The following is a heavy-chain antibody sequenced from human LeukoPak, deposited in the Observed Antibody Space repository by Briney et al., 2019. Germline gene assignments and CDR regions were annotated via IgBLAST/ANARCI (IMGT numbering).Heavy chain of an antibody. CDR3: ARYCNGGSCYAYDAFDM. V-gene: IGHV1-18*04. CDR1: GYTFTTYD. CDR2: ISPYNGNT. D-gene: IGHD2-15*01. Sequence: ASVKVSCKASGYTFTTYDINWVRQAAGQGLEWMGWISPYNGNTIYAQKLQGRVTMTTDTSTSTAYMELRSLRSDDTAVYYCARYCNGGSCYAYDAFDMWGQGTMVTVSS. J-gene: IGHJ3*02.